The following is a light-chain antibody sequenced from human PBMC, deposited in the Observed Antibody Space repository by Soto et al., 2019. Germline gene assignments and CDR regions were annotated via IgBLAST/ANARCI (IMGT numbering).Light chain of an antibody. CDR2: GAS. V-gene: IGKV1-39*01. Sequence: DIPMTQSPTSLSASVGDRVTITCRASQSISNYLNWYQQKPGKAPNLLIYGASSLQSGVPSRFSGSGSGTDFALTISSLQPEDFATYYCQQSYHTPTFGQGTKVEIK. CDR1: QSISNY. J-gene: IGKJ1*01. CDR3: QQSYHTPT.